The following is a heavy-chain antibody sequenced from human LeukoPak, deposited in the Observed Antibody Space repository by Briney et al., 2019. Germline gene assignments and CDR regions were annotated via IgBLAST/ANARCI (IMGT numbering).Heavy chain of an antibody. J-gene: IGHJ4*02. CDR1: GSSISSGGYY. Sequence: PSETLSLTCTVSGSSISSGGYYWSWIRQHPGKGLEWIGYIYYSGSTYYNLSLKSRVTISVDTSKNQFSLKLSSVTAADTAVYYCAREGVGATTGYFDYWGQGTLVTVSS. D-gene: IGHD1-26*01. CDR2: IYYSGST. V-gene: IGHV4-31*03. CDR3: AREGVGATTGYFDY.